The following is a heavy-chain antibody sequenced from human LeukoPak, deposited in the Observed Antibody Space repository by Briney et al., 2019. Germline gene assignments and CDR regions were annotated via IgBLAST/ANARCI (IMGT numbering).Heavy chain of an antibody. CDR3: ARLIIYDGRDY. J-gene: IGHJ4*02. D-gene: IGHD3-3*01. CDR1: GFSLSASA. V-gene: IGHV3-48*01. CDR2: ITSTGSAI. Sequence: GGSLRLSCAASGFSLSASAMHWVRQAPGKGLEWVSFITSTGSAIDYADSVKGRFAISRDNANNTLFLQMNSLRVEDTAVYYCARLIIYDGRDYWGQGTLFTVSS.